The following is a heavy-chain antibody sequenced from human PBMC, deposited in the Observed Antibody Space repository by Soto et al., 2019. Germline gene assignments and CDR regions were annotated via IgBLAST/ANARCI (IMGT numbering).Heavy chain of an antibody. CDR3: ERQWLDSYYFDY. D-gene: IGHD6-19*01. CDR2: ISSNGGST. Sequence: EVQLVESGGGLVQPGGSLRLSCAASGFTFTSYAMHWVRQAPGKGLEYVSAISSNGGSTYYANSVKGRFTISRDNSKNPLYLQMGSMRAEDMAVYYGERQWLDSYYFDYWGQGTLVTVSS. CDR1: GFTFTSYA. J-gene: IGHJ4*02. V-gene: IGHV3-64*01.